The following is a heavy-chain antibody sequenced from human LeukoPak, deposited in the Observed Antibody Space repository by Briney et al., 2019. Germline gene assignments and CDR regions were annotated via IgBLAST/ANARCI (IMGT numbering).Heavy chain of an antibody. J-gene: IGHJ6*04. CDR1: GYSFSGYW. V-gene: IGHV5-51*01. Sequence: GESLRISCKGSGYSFSGYWIVWVRQMPGKGLEWMGIIYPGDSDIRYSPSFQGQVTIAADKSISAAYLQWSSLKASDTAMYYCARSTGSRNYYYYYGMDVWGEGTTVTVSS. D-gene: IGHD3-9*01. CDR3: ARSTGSRNYYYYYGMDV. CDR2: IYPGDSDI.